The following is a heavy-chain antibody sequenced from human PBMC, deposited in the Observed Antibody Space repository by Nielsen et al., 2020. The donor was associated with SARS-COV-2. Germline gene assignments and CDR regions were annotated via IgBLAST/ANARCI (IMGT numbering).Heavy chain of an antibody. CDR2: ISWDGGST. J-gene: IGHJ3*02. V-gene: IGHV3-43D*03. Sequence: GGSLRLSCAASGFTFDDYAMHWVRQAPGKGLEWVSLISWDGGSTYYADSVKGRFTISRDNSKNSLYLQMNSLRAEDTALYYCAKDTHGSTGGAFDIWGQGTMVTVSS. D-gene: IGHD3-22*01. CDR3: AKDTHGSTGGAFDI. CDR1: GFTFDDYA.